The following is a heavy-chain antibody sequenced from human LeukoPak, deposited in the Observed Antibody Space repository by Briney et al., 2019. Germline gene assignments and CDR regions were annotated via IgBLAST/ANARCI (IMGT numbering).Heavy chain of an antibody. Sequence: GGSLRLSCVASGFSFNNYRMTWVRQAPGKGLEWVANVKQDGSEKQYVDSVKGRFAISRDNAKKSLYLQINTLRAEDTAVYYCVRGPHIAATSYWGQGTLVTVSS. CDR3: VRGPHIAATSY. V-gene: IGHV3-7*03. D-gene: IGHD6-25*01. CDR2: VKQDGSEK. CDR1: GFSFNNYR. J-gene: IGHJ4*02.